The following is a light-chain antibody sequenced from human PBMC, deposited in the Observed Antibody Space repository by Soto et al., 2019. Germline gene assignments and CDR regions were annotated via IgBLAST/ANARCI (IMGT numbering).Light chain of an antibody. CDR1: SSDVGSYKY. CDR3: SSYKSSSNYV. Sequence: QSVLTRPASVSGSPGQSITISCTGTSSDVGSYKYVSWYQQHPGKAPKLMIYEVTYRPSGVSNRFSGSKSGNTASLTISGLQAEDEADYYCSSYKSSSNYVFGTGTKVTVL. CDR2: EVT. J-gene: IGLJ1*01. V-gene: IGLV2-14*01.